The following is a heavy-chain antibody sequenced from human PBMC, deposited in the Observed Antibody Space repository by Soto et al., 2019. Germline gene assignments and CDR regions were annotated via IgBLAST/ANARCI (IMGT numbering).Heavy chain of an antibody. J-gene: IGHJ6*03. CDR1: GYTFTSYG. Sequence: ASVKVSCKASGYTFTSYGISWVRQAPGQGLEWMGWISAYNGNTNYAQKLQGRVTMTTDTSTSTAYMELRSLRSDDTAVYYCARERRYDFWKRGYYYYYYMDVWGKGTTVTVSS. CDR2: ISAYNGNT. V-gene: IGHV1-18*01. CDR3: ARERRYDFWKRGYYYYYYMDV. D-gene: IGHD3-3*01.